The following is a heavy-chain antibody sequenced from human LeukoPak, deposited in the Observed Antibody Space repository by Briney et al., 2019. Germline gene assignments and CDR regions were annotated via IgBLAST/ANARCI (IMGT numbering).Heavy chain of an antibody. CDR1: GFTFSRYG. V-gene: IGHV3-33*01. CDR3: ARDHREYLFDI. J-gene: IGHJ3*02. CDR2: IQTDGSTK. Sequence: GKSLRLSCVSSGFTFSRYGIHWVRQDPGKGLEWVSFIQTDGSTKYYSDSVKGRFTISRDNSKNTLYLQMNSLRAEDTAVYYCARDHREYLFDIWGQGTMVTVSS. D-gene: IGHD2/OR15-2a*01.